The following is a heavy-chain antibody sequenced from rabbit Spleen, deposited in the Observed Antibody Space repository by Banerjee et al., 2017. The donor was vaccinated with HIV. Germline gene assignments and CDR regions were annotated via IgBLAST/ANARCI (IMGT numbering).Heavy chain of an antibody. J-gene: IGHJ6*01. D-gene: IGHD8-1*01. V-gene: IGHV1S45*01. CDR3: ARDTGSSFSSYGMDL. Sequence: QEQLVESGGGLVQPGGSLKLSCTASGFTLSSYYMNWVRQAPGKGLQWIACINMVTGKSVYASWAKGRFSMSRTSSTTVTLQMTSLTAADTATYFCARDTGSSFSSYGMDLWGPGTLVTVS. CDR2: INMVTGKS. CDR1: GFTLSSYYM.